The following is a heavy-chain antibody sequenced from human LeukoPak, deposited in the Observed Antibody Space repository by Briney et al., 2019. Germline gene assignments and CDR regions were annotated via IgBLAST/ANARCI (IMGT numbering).Heavy chain of an antibody. CDR1: GFTFTTYW. CDR2: IKQDGSVK. Sequence: GGSLRLSCEASGFTFTTYWMGWVRQAPGKGLEWVASIKQDGSVKYYVDSVKGRFTISRDNAKNSLYLQMNSLRAEDTAMYYCARPLMYYFGSETYYWFDPWGQGTLVTVSS. CDR3: ARPLMYYFGSETYYWFDP. J-gene: IGHJ5*02. V-gene: IGHV3-7*01. D-gene: IGHD3-10*01.